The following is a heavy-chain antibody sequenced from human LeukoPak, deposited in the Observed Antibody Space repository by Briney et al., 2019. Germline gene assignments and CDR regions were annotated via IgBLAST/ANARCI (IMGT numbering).Heavy chain of an antibody. V-gene: IGHV1-3*01. D-gene: IGHD3-10*01. CDR3: ARASPYYYGSGSYYGMDV. J-gene: IGHJ6*02. Sequence: ASVKVSCKASGYTFTSYAMHWVRQAPGQRLEWMGWINAGNGNTKYSQKFQGRVTITRDTSASTAYMELSSLRSDDTAVYYCARASPYYYGSGSYYGMDVWGQGTTVTVSS. CDR2: INAGNGNT. CDR1: GYTFTSYA.